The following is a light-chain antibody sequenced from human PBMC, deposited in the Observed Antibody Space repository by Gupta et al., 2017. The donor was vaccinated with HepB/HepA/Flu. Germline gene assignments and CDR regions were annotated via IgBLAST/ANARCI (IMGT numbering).Light chain of an antibody. V-gene: IGLV2-14*03. J-gene: IGLJ2*01. Sequence: SALTQPASVSGSPGQSITVSCTGTSSDVGGYNYVSWYQQHPGKAPNLIIYDVNTRPSGVSNRFSGSKSGNTASLTISGLQAEDEADYYCSADRSSRTVVFGGGTKLTVL. CDR3: SADRSSRTVV. CDR1: SSDVGGYNY. CDR2: DVN.